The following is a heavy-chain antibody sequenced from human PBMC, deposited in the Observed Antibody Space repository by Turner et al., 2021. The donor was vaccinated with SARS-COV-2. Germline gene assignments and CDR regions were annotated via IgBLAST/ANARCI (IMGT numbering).Heavy chain of an antibody. D-gene: IGHD1-26*01. CDR1: GFTFSSYS. Sequence: EVQLVESGGGLVTPGGSLRLSCAASGFTFSSYSMNWVRQAPGKGLEWVSSISSTSNYIFYADSVKGRFTISRDNAKNSLYLQMNSLRVEDTAVYYCARGANGNFDYWGQGALVTVSS. CDR2: ISSTSNYI. CDR3: ARGANGNFDY. J-gene: IGHJ4*02. V-gene: IGHV3-21*01.